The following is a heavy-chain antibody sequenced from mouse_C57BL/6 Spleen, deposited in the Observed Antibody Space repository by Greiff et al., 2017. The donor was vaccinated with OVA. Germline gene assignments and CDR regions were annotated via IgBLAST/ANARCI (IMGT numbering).Heavy chain of an antibody. J-gene: IGHJ3*01. CDR1: GYTFTSYW. CDR3: ARSPWFAY. Sequence: QVHVKQPGAELVKPGASVKLSCKASGYTFTSYWMQWVKQRPGQGLEWIGEIDPSDSYTNYNQKFKGKATLTVDTSSSTAYMQLSSLTSEDSAVYYCARSPWFAYWGQGTLVTVSA. CDR2: IDPSDSYT. V-gene: IGHV1-50*01.